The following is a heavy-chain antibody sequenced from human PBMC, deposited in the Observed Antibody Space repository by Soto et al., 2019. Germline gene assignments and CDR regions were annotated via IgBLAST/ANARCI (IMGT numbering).Heavy chain of an antibody. V-gene: IGHV4-30-2*01. Sequence: PSETLSLTCAVSGGSISSGGYSWSWVRQPPGRGLELIGYIYHSASTYYNPSLKSRVTISVDRSKNQLSLKLSSVTAADTAVYYCARVPDYRGQRTLVTVSS. CDR1: GGSISSGGYS. CDR3: ARVPDY. J-gene: IGHJ4*02. CDR2: IYHSAST.